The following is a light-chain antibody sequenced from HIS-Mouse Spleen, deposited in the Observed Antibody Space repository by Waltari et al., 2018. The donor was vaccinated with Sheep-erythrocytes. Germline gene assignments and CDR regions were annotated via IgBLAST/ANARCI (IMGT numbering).Light chain of an antibody. Sequence: QSALTQPAFVSGSPGQSITISWPGTSSDVGSYNLVPWYQQHPGKAPRLMIYEGSKRPSGVSNRVSGSKSGNTASLTISGLQAEDEADYYCCSYAGSSTWVFGGGTKLTVL. J-gene: IGLJ3*02. CDR1: SSDVGSYNL. CDR2: EGS. V-gene: IGLV2-23*01. CDR3: CSYAGSSTWV.